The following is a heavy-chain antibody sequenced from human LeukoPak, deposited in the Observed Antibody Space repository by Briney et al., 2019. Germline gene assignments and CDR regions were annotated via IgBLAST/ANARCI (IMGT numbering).Heavy chain of an antibody. CDR2: ISGSGTTT. V-gene: IGHV3-23*01. J-gene: IGHJ4*02. CDR3: ARVLTLWFGALDY. Sequence: GGSLRLSCAASGFMFTDHALSWVRQVPGKGLEWVSSISGSGTTTYYAESVRGRFTISRDNSKNTVYLQMNRLRADDTALYYCARVLTLWFGALDYWGQGRMVSV. CDR1: GFMFTDHA. D-gene: IGHD3-10*01.